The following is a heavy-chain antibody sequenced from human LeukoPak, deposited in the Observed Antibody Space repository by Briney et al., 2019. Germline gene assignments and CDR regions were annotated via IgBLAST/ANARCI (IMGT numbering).Heavy chain of an antibody. CDR2: IYYSGST. CDR3: ARLLGPENYYDIIGWFDP. J-gene: IGHJ5*02. CDR1: GGSISSSSYY. Sequence: PSETLSLTCTVSGGSISSSSYYWGWIRQPPGKGLEWIGSIYYSGSTYYNPSLKSRVTISVDTSKNQFSLKLSSVTAADTAVYYCARLLGPENYYDIIGWFDPWGQGTLVTVSS. D-gene: IGHD3-22*01. V-gene: IGHV4-39*01.